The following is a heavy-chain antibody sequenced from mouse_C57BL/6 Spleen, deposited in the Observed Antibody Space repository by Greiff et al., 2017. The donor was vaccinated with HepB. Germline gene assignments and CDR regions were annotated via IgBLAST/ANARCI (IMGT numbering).Heavy chain of an antibody. CDR3: ARRGVTTSWFAY. CDR1: GYTFTSYW. V-gene: IGHV1-64*01. Sequence: QVQLQQPGAELVKPGASVKLSCKASGYTFTSYWMHWVKQRPGQGLEWIGMIHPNSGSTNYNEKFKSKATLTVDKSSSTAYMQLSSLTSEDSAVYHCARRGVTTSWFAYWGQGTLVTVSA. J-gene: IGHJ3*01. D-gene: IGHD2-2*01. CDR2: IHPNSGST.